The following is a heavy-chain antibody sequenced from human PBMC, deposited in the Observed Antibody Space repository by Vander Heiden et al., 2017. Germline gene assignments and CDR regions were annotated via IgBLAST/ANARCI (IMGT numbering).Heavy chain of an antibody. J-gene: IGHJ4*02. CDR3: ARDHFSGFDY. CDR2: IHDSGNT. CDR1: GRSISGGGYY. D-gene: IGHD3-3*02. Sequence: QVQLQESGPGLVKPSQTLSLTCTLSGRSISGGGYYWSWIRQEPGKGLEWIGNIHDSGNTYYNPSVKSRVTISLDTSKNQFSLKLSSVTAADTAVYYCARDHFSGFDYWGQGTLVTVSS. V-gene: IGHV4-31*03.